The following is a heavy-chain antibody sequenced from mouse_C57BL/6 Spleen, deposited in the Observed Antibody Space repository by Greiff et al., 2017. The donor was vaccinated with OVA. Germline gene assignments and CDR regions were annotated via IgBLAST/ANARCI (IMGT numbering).Heavy chain of an antibody. Sequence: VKLQESGPGLVAPSQSLSITCTVSGFSLTSYGVDWVRQSPGKGLEWLGVIWGVGSTNYNSALKSRLSISKDNSKSQVFLKMNSLQTDDTAMYYCASGAQVAFAYWGQGTLVTVSA. CDR3: ASGAQVAFAY. V-gene: IGHV2-6*01. CDR2: IWGVGST. D-gene: IGHD3-2*02. CDR1: GFSLTSYG. J-gene: IGHJ3*01.